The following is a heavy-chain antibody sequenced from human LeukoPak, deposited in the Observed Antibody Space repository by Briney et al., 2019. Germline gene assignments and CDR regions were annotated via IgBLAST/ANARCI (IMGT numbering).Heavy chain of an antibody. CDR1: GFTFSNYE. D-gene: IGHD6-19*01. CDR3: ARDRITVTGAYNWFDP. J-gene: IGHJ5*02. V-gene: IGHV3-48*03. CDR2: VSGGGDIT. Sequence: PGGSLRLSCAASGFTFSNYEMIWVRQAPGKGLEWISYVSGGGDITDYADSVKGRFTISRDNAKNLLYLQMNSLRVDDTAIYYCARDRITVTGAYNWFDPWGQGTLVTVSS.